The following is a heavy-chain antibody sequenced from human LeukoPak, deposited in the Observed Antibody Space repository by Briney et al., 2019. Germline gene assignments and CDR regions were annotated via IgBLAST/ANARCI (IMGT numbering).Heavy chain of an antibody. CDR3: ARDPYSGNYYAYYYYYMDV. CDR2: ITYSSSQT. D-gene: IGHD1-26*01. V-gene: IGHV3-21*01. J-gene: IGHJ6*03. CDR1: GFTFSSYN. Sequence: GGSLRLSCAASGFTFSSYNMNWVRQAPGKELEWVSSITYSSSQTYYTDSVKGRFTISRDNADNSLYLQMDNLRAEDTAVYYCARDPYSGNYYAYYYYYMDVWGKGTTVTVSS.